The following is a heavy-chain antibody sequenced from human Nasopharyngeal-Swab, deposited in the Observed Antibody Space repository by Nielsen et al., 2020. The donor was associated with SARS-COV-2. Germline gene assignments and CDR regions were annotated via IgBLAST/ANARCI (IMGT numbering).Heavy chain of an antibody. D-gene: IGHD6-13*01. CDR2: ISSSSSYI. J-gene: IGHJ6*02. V-gene: IGHV3-21*01. CDR3: AGAKRVTDSNSWYGDYYYYGMDV. Sequence: WIRQPPGKGLEWVASISSSSSYIYYADSVKGRFTISRDNAKNSLYLQMNSLRAEDTAVYYCAGAKRVTDSNSWYGDYYYYGMDVWGQGTTVTVSS.